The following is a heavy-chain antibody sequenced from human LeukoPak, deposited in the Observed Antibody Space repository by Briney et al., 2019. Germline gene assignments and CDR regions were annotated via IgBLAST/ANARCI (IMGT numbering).Heavy chain of an antibody. V-gene: IGHV3-23*01. D-gene: IGHD3-9*01. J-gene: IGHJ4*02. CDR1: GFTFRRYS. CDR2: ISGRCGRT. Sequence: GGSLTLVRAPSGFTFRRYSMRWVRQAAGRGLGWVLAISGRCGRTYSADYVKGRFTSTKDNSKTTLYLQMNSLRGEGTALYYCAKVLDYDILTGLAWGQGTLVTVSP. CDR3: AKVLDYDILTGLA.